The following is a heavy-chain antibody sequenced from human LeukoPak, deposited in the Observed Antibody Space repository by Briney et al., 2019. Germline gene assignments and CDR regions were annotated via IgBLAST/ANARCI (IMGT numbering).Heavy chain of an antibody. J-gene: IGHJ5*02. CDR2: IYYSGST. CDR1: GGSISSSSYY. CDR3: ARHSTDYYDSSGYYSSWFDP. D-gene: IGHD3-22*01. Sequence: PSETLSLTCTVSGGSISSSSYYWGWIRQPPGKGLEWIGSIYYSGSTYYNPSLKSRVTISVDTSKNQFSLKLSSVTAADTAVYYCARHSTDYYDSSGYYSSWFDPWGQGTLVTVFS. V-gene: IGHV4-39*01.